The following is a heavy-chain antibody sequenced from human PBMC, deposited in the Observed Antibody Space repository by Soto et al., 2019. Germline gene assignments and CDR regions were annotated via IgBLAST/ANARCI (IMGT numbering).Heavy chain of an antibody. V-gene: IGHV1-69*13. Sequence: SVKVSCKASGGTFSSYAISWVRQAPGQGLEWMGGIIPIFGTANYAQKFQGRVTITADESTSTAYMELSSLRSEDTAVYYCARDLRTYGSYYYGMDVWGQGTTVTVSS. D-gene: IGHD3-10*01. CDR3: ARDLRTYGSYYYGMDV. CDR2: IIPIFGTA. CDR1: GGTFSSYA. J-gene: IGHJ6*02.